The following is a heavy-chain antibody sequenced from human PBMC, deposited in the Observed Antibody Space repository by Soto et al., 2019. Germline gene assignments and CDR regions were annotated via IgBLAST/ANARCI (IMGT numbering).Heavy chain of an antibody. CDR1: EFTFSSYW. D-gene: IGHD2-2*01. Sequence: EVQLVESGGGLVQPGGSLRLSCAASEFTFSSYWMNWVRQAPGKGLEWVAKLKEDGSAKYYVDSVKGRFTISRDNAKNSLYLQMNSLRGEDTAVYYCARDLGAPGRGSAVGYYYHYGMDVWGQGTTVTVSS. CDR3: ARDLGAPGRGSAVGYYYHYGMDV. CDR2: LKEDGSAK. J-gene: IGHJ6*02. V-gene: IGHV3-7*05.